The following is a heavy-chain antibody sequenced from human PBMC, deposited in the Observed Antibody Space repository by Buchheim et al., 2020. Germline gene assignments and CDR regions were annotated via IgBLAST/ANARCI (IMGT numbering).Heavy chain of an antibody. CDR2: INPKSGGT. J-gene: IGHJ4*02. V-gene: IGHV1-2*04. CDR3: ALLGFCSGGSCYPGPDY. CDR1: GYIFKNYY. Sequence: QVQLVQSGAEVKKPGASVKVSCKASGYIFKNYYVHWVRQAPGQGLEWMGWINPKSGGTNYAQKFQGWATMTSDTSIGTAYMELSRLTSDDTAVYFCALLGFCSGGSCYPGPDYWGQGTL. D-gene: IGHD2-15*01.